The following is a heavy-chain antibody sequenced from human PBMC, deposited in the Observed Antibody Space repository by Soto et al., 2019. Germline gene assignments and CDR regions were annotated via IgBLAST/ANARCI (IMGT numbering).Heavy chain of an antibody. V-gene: IGHV4-30-2*01. D-gene: IGHD4-17*01. CDR3: ARGSFDGDYFDY. CDR1: GGSISSGGYS. J-gene: IGHJ4*02. CDR2: IYHSGST. Sequence: SETLSLACAVSGGSISSGGYSWSWIRQPPGKGLEWIGYIYHSGSTYDNPSLKSRVTISVDRSKNQFSLKLSSVTAAGTAVYYCARGSFDGDYFDYCGQGTLVTVSS.